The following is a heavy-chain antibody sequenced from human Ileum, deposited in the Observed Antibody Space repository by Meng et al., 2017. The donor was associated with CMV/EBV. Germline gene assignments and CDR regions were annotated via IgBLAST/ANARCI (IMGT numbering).Heavy chain of an antibody. D-gene: IGHD2-8*01. CDR2: INTNKGNP. CDR3: ARYGLVLGKFDY. J-gene: IGHJ4*02. CDR1: GYNISDYA. V-gene: IGHV7-4-1*02. Sequence: CKGSGYNISDYARNWMRQAPGQGREWMGWINTNKGNPTYARGFTGRFVFSLDSSVSTAYVEISGLKAEDTAVYYCARYGLVLGKFDYWGQGTLVTVSS.